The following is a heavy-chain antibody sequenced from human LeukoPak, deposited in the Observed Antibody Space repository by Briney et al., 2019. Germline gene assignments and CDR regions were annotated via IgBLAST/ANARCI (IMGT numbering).Heavy chain of an antibody. Sequence: PGGSLRLSCAASGFTFSSYRMSWVRQAPGKGLEWVANIKQDGSEKHYVDSVKGRFTISRDNAKNSLYLQMNSLRAGDTAVYYCARDADWFNLDYWGQGTLVTVSS. CDR2: IKQDGSEK. J-gene: IGHJ4*02. D-gene: IGHD3/OR15-3a*01. V-gene: IGHV3-7*04. CDR1: GFTFSSYR. CDR3: ARDADWFNLDY.